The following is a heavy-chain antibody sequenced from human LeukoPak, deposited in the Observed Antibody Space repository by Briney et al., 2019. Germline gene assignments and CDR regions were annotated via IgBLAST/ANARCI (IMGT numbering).Heavy chain of an antibody. V-gene: IGHV3-30-3*01. D-gene: IGHD4-11*01. CDR1: GFTFSSYA. CDR3: ASGSNSAPDY. CDR2: ISYDGSNK. Sequence: GRSLRLSCAASGFTFSSYAMHWVRQAPGKGLEWVAVISYDGSNKYYADSVKGRFTISRDNSKNTLYLQMNSLRAEDTAVYYCASGSNSAPDYWGQGTLVTVSS. J-gene: IGHJ4*02.